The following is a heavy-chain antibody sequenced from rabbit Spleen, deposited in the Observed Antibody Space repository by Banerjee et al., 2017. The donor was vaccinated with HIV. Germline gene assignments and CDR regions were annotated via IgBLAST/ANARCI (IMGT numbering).Heavy chain of an antibody. J-gene: IGHJ3*01. CDR3: ARSDYGHWRVRWDL. D-gene: IGHD2-1*01. CDR1: GFDLSSVYY. V-gene: IGHV1S45*01. CDR2: IYTSSGST. Sequence: QEQLVESGGGLVKPEGSLTLTRKASGFDLSSVYYMCWVRQAPGKGLEWIGCIYTSSGSTWYASWAKGRFTISKASSTTVTLQMTSLTAADTATYFCARSDYGHWRVRWDLWGQGTLVTVS.